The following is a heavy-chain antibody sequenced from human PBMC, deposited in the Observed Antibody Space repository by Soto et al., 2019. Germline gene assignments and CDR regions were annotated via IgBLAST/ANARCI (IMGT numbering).Heavy chain of an antibody. D-gene: IGHD2-15*01. CDR2: ISYDGSNK. Sequence: PGGSLRLSCAASGFTFSSYGMHWVRQAPGKGLEWVAVISYDGSNKYYADSVKGRFTISRDNSKNTLYLQMNSLRAVDTATYYCAHSNLGYCSSASCYRDWGQGTLVTVSS. J-gene: IGHJ4*02. CDR1: GFTFSSYG. V-gene: IGHV3-30*03. CDR3: AHSNLGYCSSASCYRD.